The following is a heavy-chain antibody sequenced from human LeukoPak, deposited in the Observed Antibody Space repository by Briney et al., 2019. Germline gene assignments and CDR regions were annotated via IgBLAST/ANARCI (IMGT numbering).Heavy chain of an antibody. Sequence: SETLSLTCAVYGGSFSGYYWSWIRQPPGKGLEWIGEINHSGSTYYNPSLKSRVTISVDTSKNQFSLKLSSVTAADTAVYYCARATGRKAFDIWGQGTMVTVSS. D-gene: IGHD1-14*01. V-gene: IGHV4-34*01. CDR2: INHSGST. J-gene: IGHJ3*02. CDR3: ARATGRKAFDI. CDR1: GGSFSGYY.